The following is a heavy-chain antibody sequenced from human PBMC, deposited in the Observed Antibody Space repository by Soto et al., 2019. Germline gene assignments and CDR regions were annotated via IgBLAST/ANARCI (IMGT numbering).Heavy chain of an antibody. CDR1: GGSFSGYY. V-gene: IGHV4-34*01. J-gene: IGHJ6*02. Sequence: SETLSLTCAVYGGSFSGYYWSWIRQPPGKGLEWIGEINHSGSTNYNPSLKSRVTISVDTSKNQFSLKLSSVTAADTAVYYCARGRVDTAMAPPGPRIAVAGPRGREPVYYYGMDVWGQGTTVTVSS. CDR3: ARGRVDTAMAPPGPRIAVAGPRGREPVYYYGMDV. D-gene: IGHD5-18*01. CDR2: INHSGST.